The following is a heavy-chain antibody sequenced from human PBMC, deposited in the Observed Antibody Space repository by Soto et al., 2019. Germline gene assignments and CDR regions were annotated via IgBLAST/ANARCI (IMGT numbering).Heavy chain of an antibody. CDR2: IYYSGST. Sequence: SETLSLTCTVSGGSISSGGYYWSWIRQHPGKGLEWIGYIYYSGSTYYNPSLKSRVTISVDTSKNQFSLKLSSATAADTAVYYCARGYYDFWSGPRWFDPWGQGTLVTVSS. J-gene: IGHJ5*02. CDR3: ARGYYDFWSGPRWFDP. D-gene: IGHD3-3*01. V-gene: IGHV4-31*03. CDR1: GGSISSGGYY.